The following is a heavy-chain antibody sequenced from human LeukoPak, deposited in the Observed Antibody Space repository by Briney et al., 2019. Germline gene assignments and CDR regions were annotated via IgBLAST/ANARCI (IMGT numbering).Heavy chain of an antibody. CDR1: GYTFTSYG. D-gene: IGHD6-13*01. V-gene: IGHV1-18*01. J-gene: IGHJ6*03. CDR3: ARQPPPYYYMDV. CDR2: ISAYNGNT. Sequence: ASVKVSCKASGYTFTSYGISWVRQAPGQGLEWMGWISAYNGNTDYAQKLQGRVTMTTDTSTSTAYMELRSLRPDDTAVYYCARQPPPYYYMDVWGKGTSVTVSS.